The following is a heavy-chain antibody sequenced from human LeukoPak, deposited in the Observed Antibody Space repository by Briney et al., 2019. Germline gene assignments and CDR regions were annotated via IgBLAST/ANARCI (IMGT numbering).Heavy chain of an antibody. CDR3: ARKATTSDFDY. V-gene: IGHV4-39*01. CDR1: GGSFGSGSYY. D-gene: IGHD1-7*01. Sequence: SETLSLTCTVSGGSFGSGSYYWGWIRQPPGKGLEWIGSINHSGSTYYNPSLKSRVTISVDTSENQFSLKLSSVTAADTAVYYCARKATTSDFDYWGQGTLVTVSS. J-gene: IGHJ4*02. CDR2: INHSGST.